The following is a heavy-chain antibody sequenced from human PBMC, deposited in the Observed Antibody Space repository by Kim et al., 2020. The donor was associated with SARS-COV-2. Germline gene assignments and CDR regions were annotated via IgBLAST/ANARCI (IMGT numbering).Heavy chain of an antibody. CDR1: GYSFTSYW. CDR2: IDPSDSYT. CDR3: ARCPCNLDFWSGHGDY. D-gene: IGHD3-3*01. V-gene: IGHV5-10-1*01. J-gene: IGHJ4*02. Sequence: GESLKISCKGSGYSFTSYWISWVRQMPGKGLEWMGRIDPSDSYTNYSPSFQGHVTISADKSISTAYLQWSSLKASDTAMYYCARCPCNLDFWSGHGDYWGQGTLVTVSS.